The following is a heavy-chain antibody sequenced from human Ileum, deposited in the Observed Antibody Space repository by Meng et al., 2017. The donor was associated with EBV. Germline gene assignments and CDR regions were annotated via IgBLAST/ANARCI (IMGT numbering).Heavy chain of an antibody. CDR1: GFTFTNAW. CDR3: STDRPEVGAGEFDY. D-gene: IGHD1-26*01. Sequence: EVQLVESXXGLVKXGESLRLSGAASGFTFTNAWMSWVRQAPGKGLEWVARIKDKNSGGTIDYAAPVKGRFTISRDDSKNTLSLQMNSLQTEDTAVYYCSTDRPEVGAGEFDYRGQGTLVTVSS. CDR2: IKDKNSGGTI. J-gene: IGHJ4*02. V-gene: IGHV3-15*01.